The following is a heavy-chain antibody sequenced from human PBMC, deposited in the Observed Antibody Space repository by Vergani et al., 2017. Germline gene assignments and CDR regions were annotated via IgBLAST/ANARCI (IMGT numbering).Heavy chain of an antibody. CDR3: TTPFDYVWGSYRYTGHNWFDP. CDR2: IKSKTDGGTT. D-gene: IGHD3-16*02. V-gene: IGHV3-15*01. J-gene: IGHJ5*02. Sequence: EVQLVESGGGLVKPGGSLRLSCAASGFTFSNAWMSWVRQAPGKGLEWVGRIKSKTDGGTTDYAAPVKVRFTISRDDSKNTLYLQMNSLKTEDTAVYYCTTPFDYVWGSYRYTGHNWFDPWGQGTLVTVSS. CDR1: GFTFSNAW.